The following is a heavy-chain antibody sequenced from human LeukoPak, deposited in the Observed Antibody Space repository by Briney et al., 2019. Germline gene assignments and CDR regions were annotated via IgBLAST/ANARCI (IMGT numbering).Heavy chain of an antibody. J-gene: IGHJ4*02. V-gene: IGHV1-69*13. D-gene: IGHD5-12*01. CDR1: GDSFASYT. CDR3: ARAKAGYSSCWSY. Sequence: GASVKVSCKASGDSFASYTISWLRQVPGQGLEWMGGVIPMLHFADYAQKFQGRLTLTADESTATAYMELSSLTSEDTAVYFCARAKAGYSSCWSYWGQGTLVTVSS. CDR2: VIPMLHFA.